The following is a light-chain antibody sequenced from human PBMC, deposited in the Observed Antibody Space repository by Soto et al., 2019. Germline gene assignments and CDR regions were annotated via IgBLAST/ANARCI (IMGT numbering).Light chain of an antibody. J-gene: IGLJ2*01. CDR3: SSYTSSSTVV. CDR2: DVS. CDR1: SSDVGGYNY. V-gene: IGLV2-14*01. Sequence: QSALTQPASVSGSPGQSITISCTGTSSDVGGYNYVSWYQQHPGKAPKLMIYDVSNRPSGVSNRFSGSKSGNTASLTISGLQAEDEADYYCSSYTSSSTVVFGGGTKRTFL.